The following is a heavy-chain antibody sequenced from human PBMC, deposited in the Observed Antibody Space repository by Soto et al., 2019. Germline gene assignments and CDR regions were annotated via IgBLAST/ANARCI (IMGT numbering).Heavy chain of an antibody. CDR3: ARDLGLRYFDY. Sequence: HPGGSLRLSCVVSGFTVSSNYMSWVRQAPGRGLEWVSVIYSGGPTYSADSVRGRFTISRDNSKNTLYLQMNSLRAEDTAVYYCARDLGLRYFDYWGQGTLVTVSS. CDR2: IYSGGPT. D-gene: IGHD3-9*01. CDR1: GFTVSSNY. J-gene: IGHJ4*02. V-gene: IGHV3-66*01.